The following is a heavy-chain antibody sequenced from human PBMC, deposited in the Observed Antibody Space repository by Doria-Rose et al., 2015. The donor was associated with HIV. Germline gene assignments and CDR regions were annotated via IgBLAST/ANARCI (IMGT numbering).Heavy chain of an antibody. D-gene: IGHD6-13*01. CDR3: ARIKSSRWYHKYYFDF. Sequence: QITLKVSGPVLVKPTETLTLTCTVSGVSLSSPGMGVSWIRQPPGKALEWLSYIFSDDERSYKTSLKSRLTISRGTSKSQVVLTMTDMDPVDTATYYCARIKSSRWYHKYYFDFWGQGTLVIVSA. CDR2: IFSDDER. J-gene: IGHJ4*02. CDR1: GVSLSSPGMG. V-gene: IGHV2-26*01.